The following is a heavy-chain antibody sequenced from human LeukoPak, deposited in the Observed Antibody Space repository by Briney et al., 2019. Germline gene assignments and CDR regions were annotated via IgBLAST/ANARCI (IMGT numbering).Heavy chain of an antibody. J-gene: IGHJ4*02. D-gene: IGHD5-18*01. CDR3: ARANSYGSYYFDY. CDR2: IFAGGNT. Sequence: GGSLRLSCAASGFRVNGNYMSWIRQAPGKGLEWVSFIFAGGNTYYADSVNGRFTLSRDYSKNMVFLQMTSLRIEDTAVYFCARANSYGSYYFDYWGQGTLVTVSS. V-gene: IGHV3-66*01. CDR1: GFRVNGNY.